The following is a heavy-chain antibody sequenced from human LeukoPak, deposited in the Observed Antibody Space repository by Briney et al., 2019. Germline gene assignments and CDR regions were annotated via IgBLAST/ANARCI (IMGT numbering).Heavy chain of an antibody. V-gene: IGHV4-34*01. CDR3: AREVSIQLWSRGFDI. Sequence: PSETLSLTCAVYGGSFSGYYWSWIRQPPGKGLEWIGEINHSGSTNYNPSLKSRVTISVDTSKNQFSLKLSSVTAADTAVYYCAREVSIQLWSRGFDIWGQGTMVTVSS. D-gene: IGHD5-18*01. CDR2: INHSGST. CDR1: GGSFSGYY. J-gene: IGHJ3*02.